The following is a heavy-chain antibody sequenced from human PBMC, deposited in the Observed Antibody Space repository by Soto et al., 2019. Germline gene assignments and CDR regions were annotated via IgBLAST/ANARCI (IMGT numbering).Heavy chain of an antibody. Sequence: QVQLKQWGAGLLKPSETLSLTCAVYDGSFSGYYWSWIRQHPGKGLEWIGEINHSGSTNYNPSLKSRVTISVDTSKNQFSLNLSSVTAADTAVYYCARGRPSCSGGSCVVGDCAYWGQGTLVTVSS. J-gene: IGHJ4*02. V-gene: IGHV4-34*01. CDR2: INHSGST. D-gene: IGHD2-15*01. CDR1: DGSFSGYY. CDR3: ARGRPSCSGGSCVVGDCAY.